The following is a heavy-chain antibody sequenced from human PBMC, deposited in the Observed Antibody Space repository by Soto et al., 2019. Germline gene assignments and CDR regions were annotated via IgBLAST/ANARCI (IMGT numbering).Heavy chain of an antibody. J-gene: IGHJ4*02. D-gene: IGHD5-18*01. CDR1: GFTFSSYA. CDR2: ISYDGSNK. Sequence: QVQLVESGGGVVQPGRSLRLSCAASGFTFSSYAMHWVRQAPGKGLEWVAVISYDGSNKYYADSVKGRFTISRDNSKNTLYLQMNSLRAEDTDVYYCATTNVDTASFDYWGQGTLVTVSS. CDR3: ATTNVDTASFDY. V-gene: IGHV3-30-3*01.